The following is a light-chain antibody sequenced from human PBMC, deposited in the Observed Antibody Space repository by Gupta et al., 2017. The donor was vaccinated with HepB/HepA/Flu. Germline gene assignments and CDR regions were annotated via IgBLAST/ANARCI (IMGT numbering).Light chain of an antibody. V-gene: IGLV3-21*03. J-gene: IGLJ2*01. CDR1: NIGSKS. Sequence: SYVLTQPPSVSVAPGTTARITCGGNNIGSKSVHWYQQKPGQAPVLVDYDDSDRPSGIPERFSGSNSGNTATLTSRRVEAGDEADYYCQVWDSSSDHVVFGGGTKLTVL. CDR3: QVWDSSSDHVV. CDR2: DDS.